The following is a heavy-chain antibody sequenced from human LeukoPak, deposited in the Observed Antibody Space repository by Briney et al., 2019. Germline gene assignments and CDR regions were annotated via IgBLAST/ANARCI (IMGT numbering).Heavy chain of an antibody. J-gene: IGHJ3*02. V-gene: IGHV4-59*01. CDR3: ARDRRDGYNFDAFDI. Sequence: SETLSLTCTVSGGSFISSYWSWIRQPPGKGLEWIGYIYHDGSTKYNPALKSRVTITVDTSKSQFSLKLSSVTAADTAVYYCARDRRDGYNFDAFDIWGQGTMVTVSS. CDR2: IYHDGST. CDR1: GGSFISSY. D-gene: IGHD5-24*01.